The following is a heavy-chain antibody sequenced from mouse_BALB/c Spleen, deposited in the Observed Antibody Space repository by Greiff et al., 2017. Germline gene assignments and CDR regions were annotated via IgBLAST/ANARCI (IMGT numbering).Heavy chain of an antibody. D-gene: IGHD2-14*01. J-gene: IGHJ2*01. Sequence: VQRVESGPGLVAPSQSLSITCTVSGFSLTSYGVHWVRQPPGKGLEWLGVIWAGGSTNYNSALMSRLSISKDNSKSQVFLKMNSLQTDDTAMYYCARDRYDRNYFDYWGQGTTLTVSS. CDR2: IWAGGST. V-gene: IGHV2-9*02. CDR3: ARDRYDRNYFDY. CDR1: GFSLTSYG.